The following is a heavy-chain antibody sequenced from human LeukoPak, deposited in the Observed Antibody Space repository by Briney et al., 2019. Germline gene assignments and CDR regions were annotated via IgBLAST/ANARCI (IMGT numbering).Heavy chain of an antibody. J-gene: IGHJ4*02. CDR2: LSASGGLT. D-gene: IGHD4-11*01. CDR1: GFTFSSYA. CDR3: AKGGSSYSEMDY. V-gene: IGHV3-23*01. Sequence: GGSLRLSCAASGFTFSSYAKRWPREAPGKGLEWVSGLSASGGLTYYSDSVKGRFTISRDNSKNTLYLQMNSLRADDTAVYYCAKGGSSYSEMDYWGQGTLVTVSS.